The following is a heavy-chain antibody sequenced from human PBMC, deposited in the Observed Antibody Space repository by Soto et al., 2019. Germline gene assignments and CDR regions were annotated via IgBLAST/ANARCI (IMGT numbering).Heavy chain of an antibody. CDR3: AREGCTTSSCRYFDW. CDR2: IYAGGNT. J-gene: IGHJ4*02. D-gene: IGHD2-2*01. Sequence: LRLSCAASGFTFSSHYMSWVRQAPGKGLEWVSVIYAGGNTNYADSVKGRFTISRDNSRNTLDLQLNSLRVEDTAVYYCAREGCTTSSCRYFDWWGQGTLVTVSS. CDR1: GFTFSSHY. V-gene: IGHV3-53*01.